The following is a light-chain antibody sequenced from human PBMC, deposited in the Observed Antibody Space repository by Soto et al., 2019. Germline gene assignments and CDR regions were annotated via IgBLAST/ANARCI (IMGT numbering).Light chain of an antibody. Sequence: EIVLTQSPGTLSLSPGERVTLSCRASQSVHNNYLAWYQQKPGQAPRLLIYGASTRATGISDRFSGSGSGTDFTLTISRLEPEDVGVFYCHLYNRSPYNFGQGTKREIK. J-gene: IGKJ2*01. CDR3: HLYNRSPYN. CDR2: GAS. CDR1: QSVHNNY. V-gene: IGKV3-20*01.